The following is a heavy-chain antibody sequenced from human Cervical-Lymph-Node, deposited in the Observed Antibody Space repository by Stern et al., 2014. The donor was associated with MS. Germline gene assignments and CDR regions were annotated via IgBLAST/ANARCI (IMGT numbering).Heavy chain of an antibody. CDR1: GFIFSSYS. CDR2: ISSSSSYI. CDR3: ARDKDSGSYYLGEYYYYYGMDV. D-gene: IGHD1-26*01. Sequence: EVQLEESGGGLVKPGGSLRLSCAASGFIFSSYSMNWVRQAPGKGLEWVSSISSSSSYIYYADSVKGRFTISRDNAKNSLYLQMNSLRAEDTAVYYCARDKDSGSYYLGEYYYYYGMDVWGQGTTVTVSS. J-gene: IGHJ6*02. V-gene: IGHV3-21*01.